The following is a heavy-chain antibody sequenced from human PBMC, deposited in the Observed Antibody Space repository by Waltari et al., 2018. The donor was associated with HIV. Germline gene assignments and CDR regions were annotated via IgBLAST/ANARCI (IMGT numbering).Heavy chain of an antibody. CDR3: ARDSLNCSGGSCLDY. CDR2: ISSSSSTI. CDR1: GFTFSSYG. D-gene: IGHD2-15*01. V-gene: IGHV3-48*01. J-gene: IGHJ4*02. Sequence: EVQLVESGGGLVQPGGSLRLSCAASGFTFSSYGMNWVRPAPGNGLEWVSYISSSSSTIYYADSVKVRFTISRDNAKNSLYLQMNSLRAEDTAVYYCARDSLNCSGGSCLDYWGQGTLVTVSS.